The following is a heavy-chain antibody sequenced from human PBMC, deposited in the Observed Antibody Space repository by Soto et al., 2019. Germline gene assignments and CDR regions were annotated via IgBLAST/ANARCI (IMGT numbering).Heavy chain of an antibody. CDR1: GYTFTSYG. D-gene: IGHD3-22*01. CDR3: ARAQMKLDSSCYHLPDFDY. Sequence: QVQLVQSGAEVKKPGASVKVSCKASGYTFTSYGISWVRQAPGQGLEWMGWISAYNGNTNYAQKLQGRVTMTTDTSTSKAYMELRSLRSDDTAVYYCARAQMKLDSSCYHLPDFDYWGQGTLVTVSS. J-gene: IGHJ4*02. CDR2: ISAYNGNT. V-gene: IGHV1-18*01.